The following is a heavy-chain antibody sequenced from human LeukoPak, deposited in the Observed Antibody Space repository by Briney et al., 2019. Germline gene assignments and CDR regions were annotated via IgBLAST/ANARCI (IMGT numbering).Heavy chain of an antibody. CDR2: ISYDGSNK. CDR1: GFTFSSYG. Sequence: GRSLRLSCAASGFTFSSYGMHWVRQASGKGLEWVAVISYDGSNKYYADSVKGRFTISRDNSKNTLYLQMNSLRAEDTAVYYCAKDFGYWGQGTLVTVSS. V-gene: IGHV3-30*18. J-gene: IGHJ4*02. CDR3: AKDFGY.